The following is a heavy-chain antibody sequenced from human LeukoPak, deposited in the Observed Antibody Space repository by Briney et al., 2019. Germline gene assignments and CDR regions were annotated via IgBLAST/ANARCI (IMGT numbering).Heavy chain of an antibody. V-gene: IGHV1-69*13. CDR1: GGTFSSYA. J-gene: IGHJ4*02. D-gene: IGHD3-10*01. CDR2: IIPIFGTA. CDR3: ARVRYGSGAD. Sequence: ASVKVSCKASGGTFSSYAISWVRQAPGQGLEWMGGIIPIFGTANYAQKFQGRVTNTADESTSTAYMELSSLRSEDTTVYYCARVRYGSGADWGQGTLVTVSS.